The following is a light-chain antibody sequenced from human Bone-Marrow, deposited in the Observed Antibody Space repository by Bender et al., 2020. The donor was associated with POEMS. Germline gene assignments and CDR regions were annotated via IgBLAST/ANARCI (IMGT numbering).Light chain of an antibody. V-gene: IGLV2-14*01. Sequence: QSALTQPASVSGSPGQSIIISCTGTSSDVGGYDYVAWYQHHPGKAPKDLIYEVTNRPSGVSSRFSGSKSGNTASLTISGLQAEDEADYYCSSYVDSNTLVFGGGTKLTVL. CDR3: SSYVDSNTLV. J-gene: IGLJ3*02. CDR2: EVT. CDR1: SSDVGGYDY.